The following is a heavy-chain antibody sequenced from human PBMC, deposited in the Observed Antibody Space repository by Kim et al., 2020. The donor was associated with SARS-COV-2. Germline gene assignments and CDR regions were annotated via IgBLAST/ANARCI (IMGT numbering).Heavy chain of an antibody. CDR2: INHSGST. CDR1: GGSFSGYY. V-gene: IGHV4-34*01. CDR3: ARGYYARYYYDSSGYYTY. Sequence: SETLSLTCAVYGGSFSGYYWSWIRQPPGKGLEWIGEINHSGSTNYNPSLKSRVTISVDTSKNQFSLKLSSVTAADTAVYYCARGYYARYYYDSSGYYTYWGQRTLVTVSS. J-gene: IGHJ4*02. D-gene: IGHD3-22*01.